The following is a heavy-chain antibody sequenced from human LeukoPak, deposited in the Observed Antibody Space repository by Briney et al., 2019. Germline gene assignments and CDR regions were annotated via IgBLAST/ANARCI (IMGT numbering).Heavy chain of an antibody. J-gene: IGHJ4*02. Sequence: GGSLRLSCAASGFTFSSYSMNWVRQAPGKGLEWVSYIGSSSSTIYYADSVKGRFTISRDNAKNSLYLQMNSLRDEDTAVYYCASTYSSGWYSAWYFDYWGQGALVTVSS. V-gene: IGHV3-48*02. D-gene: IGHD6-19*01. CDR2: IGSSSSTI. CDR3: ASTYSSGWYSAWYFDY. CDR1: GFTFSSYS.